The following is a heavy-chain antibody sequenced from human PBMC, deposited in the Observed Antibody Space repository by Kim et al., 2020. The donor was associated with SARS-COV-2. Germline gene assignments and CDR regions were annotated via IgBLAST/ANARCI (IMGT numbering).Heavy chain of an antibody. J-gene: IGHJ3*02. CDR3: ARAVDFWSGYYRGNAFDI. V-gene: IGHV4-39*01. D-gene: IGHD3-3*01. Sequence: KSRVTISVDTSKNQFSLKLSSVTAADTAVYYCARAVDFWSGYYRGNAFDIWGQGTMVTVSS.